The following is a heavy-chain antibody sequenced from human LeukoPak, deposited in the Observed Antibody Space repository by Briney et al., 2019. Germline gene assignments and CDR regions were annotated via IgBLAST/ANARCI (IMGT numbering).Heavy chain of an antibody. Sequence: GGSLRLSCAASGFTFSSYAMHWVRQAPGKGLEWVAVISYDGSNKYYADSVKGRFTISRDNSKNTLYLQMNSLRAEDTAEYYCARVPGYDSSGYFDYWGQGTLVTVSS. V-gene: IGHV3-30*04. CDR1: GFTFSSYA. J-gene: IGHJ4*02. CDR3: ARVPGYDSSGYFDY. CDR2: ISYDGSNK. D-gene: IGHD3-22*01.